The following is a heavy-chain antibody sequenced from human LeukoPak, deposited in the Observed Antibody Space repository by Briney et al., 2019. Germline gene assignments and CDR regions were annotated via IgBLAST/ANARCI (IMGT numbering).Heavy chain of an antibody. V-gene: IGHV4-34*01. J-gene: IGHJ5*02. CDR1: GGSFSGYY. CDR2: INHSGST. Sequence: PSETLSLTCAVYGGSFSGYYWSWIRQPPGKGLEWIGEINHSGSTNYNPSLKSRVTISVDTSKNQFSLKLSSVTAADTAVYYCARDSTSKYNWFDPWGQGTLVTVSS. D-gene: IGHD2-2*01. CDR3: ARDSTSKYNWFDP.